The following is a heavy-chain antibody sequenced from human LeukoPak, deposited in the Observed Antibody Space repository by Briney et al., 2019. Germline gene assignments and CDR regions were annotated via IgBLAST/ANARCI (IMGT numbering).Heavy chain of an antibody. Sequence: GGSLRPSCAASGFTFSSYAMSWVRQVPGKGLEWVSAISGSGGSTYYADSVKGRFTISRDNSKNTLYLQMNSLRAGDTAVYYCAKDLYYDSTTGAFDIWGQGTMVTVSS. CDR1: GFTFSSYA. CDR3: AKDLYYDSTTGAFDI. D-gene: IGHD3-22*01. J-gene: IGHJ3*02. V-gene: IGHV3-23*01. CDR2: ISGSGGST.